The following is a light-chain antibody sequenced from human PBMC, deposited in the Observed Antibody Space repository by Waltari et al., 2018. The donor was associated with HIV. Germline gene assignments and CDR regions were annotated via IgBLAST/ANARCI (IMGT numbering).Light chain of an antibody. Sequence: SYELTQSPSLSVSPGQTASITCSGDKLGDQYACWYQQKPGQSPVMVIYEYTKRPSGIPERFSGSSSGNTATLTIRGTQAVDAADYYCQAWDTSVWVFGGGTKLTVL. CDR3: QAWDTSVWV. J-gene: IGLJ3*02. CDR1: KLGDQY. CDR2: EYT. V-gene: IGLV3-1*01.